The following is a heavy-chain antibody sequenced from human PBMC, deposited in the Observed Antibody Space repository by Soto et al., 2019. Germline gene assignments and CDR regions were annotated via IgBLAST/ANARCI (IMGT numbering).Heavy chain of an antibody. J-gene: IGHJ4*02. Sequence: QLQLQESGPGLVKPSETLSLTCTVSGGSISSSSYYWGWIRQPPGKGLEWIGSIYYSGSTYYNLSLKSRVTIYVDTSKNQFYLKLSSVSAADTAVYYCARLGYCSVGSCLPFDYWGQGTLVTVYS. V-gene: IGHV4-39*01. CDR1: GGSISSSSYY. D-gene: IGHD2-15*01. CDR2: IYYSGST. CDR3: ARLGYCSVGSCLPFDY.